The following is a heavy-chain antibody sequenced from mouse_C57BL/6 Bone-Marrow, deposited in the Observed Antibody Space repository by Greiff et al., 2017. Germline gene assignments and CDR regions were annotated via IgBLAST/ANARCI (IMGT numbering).Heavy chain of an antibody. D-gene: IGHD1-1*01. CDR1: GYTFTSYW. J-gene: IGHJ3*01. CDR2: IYPCSGST. CDR3: ARSGTTVVAKAY. V-gene: IGHV1-55*01. Sequence: QVQLQQPGAELVKPGASVKLSCKASGYTFTSYWITWVKQRPGQGLEWIGDIYPCSGSTNYNEKFKSKATLTVNTSSSTAYMQLSSLTSEDSAVYYCARSGTTVVAKAYWGQGTLVTVSA.